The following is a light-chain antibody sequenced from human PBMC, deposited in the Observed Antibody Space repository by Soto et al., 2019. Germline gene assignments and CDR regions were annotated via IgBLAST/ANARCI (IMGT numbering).Light chain of an antibody. CDR1: QSISNS. CDR2: AAS. J-gene: IGKJ5*01. CDR3: QQRGEWPPGAT. V-gene: IGKV3-11*01. Sequence: EIVLTQSPATLSLSPGERATLSCRASQSISNSLAWYQQKPGQAPRLLIYAASNRATGIPARFSGSGSGSDFTLTIGSLEPEDSAVYYCQQRGEWPPGATFGQGTRLEIK.